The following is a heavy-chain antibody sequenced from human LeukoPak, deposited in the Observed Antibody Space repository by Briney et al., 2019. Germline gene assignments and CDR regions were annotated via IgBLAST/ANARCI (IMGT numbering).Heavy chain of an antibody. CDR2: IYYSGST. D-gene: IGHD5-24*01. CDR1: GGSISSYY. V-gene: IGHV4-59*01. Sequence: PSETLSLTCTVSGGSISSYYWSWIRQPPGKGLEWIGYIYYSGSTNYNPSLKSRVTISVDTSKNQFSLKLSSVTAADTAVYYCARADGEMATNQFPFDYWGQGTLVTVFS. J-gene: IGHJ4*02. CDR3: ARADGEMATNQFPFDY.